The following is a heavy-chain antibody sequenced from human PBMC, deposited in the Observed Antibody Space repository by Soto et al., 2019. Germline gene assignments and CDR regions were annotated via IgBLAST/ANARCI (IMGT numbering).Heavy chain of an antibody. V-gene: IGHV3-30-3*01. CDR3: ARTYCSSTSCYPFEYYFDF. Sequence: HPGGSLRLSCAASGFTFSSYAMHWVRQAPGKGLEWVAVISYDGSNKYYADSVKGRFTISRDNSKNTLYLQMNSLRAEDTAVYYCARTYCSSTSCYPFEYYFDFWGQGTLVTVSS. CDR1: GFTFSSYA. CDR2: ISYDGSNK. D-gene: IGHD2-2*01. J-gene: IGHJ4*02.